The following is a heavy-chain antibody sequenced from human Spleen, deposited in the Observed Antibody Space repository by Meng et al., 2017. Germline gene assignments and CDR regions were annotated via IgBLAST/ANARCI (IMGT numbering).Heavy chain of an antibody. V-gene: IGHV3-23*01. CDR2: ISTSGGST. CDR3: ARWNGNTAYDY. Sequence: EVQLLESGGGLVQPGGSLRLSCAASGFTFSSSAMIWVRQAPGKGLEWVSDISTSGGSTYYTDAVKGRFTSSRDISRNTLYLQMSSLRVEDTAVYYCARWNGNTAYDYWGQGTLVTVSS. J-gene: IGHJ4*02. CDR1: GFTFSSSA. D-gene: IGHD1/OR15-1a*01.